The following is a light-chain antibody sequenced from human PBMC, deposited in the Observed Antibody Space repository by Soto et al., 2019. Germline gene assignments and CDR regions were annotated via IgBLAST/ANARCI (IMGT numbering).Light chain of an antibody. CDR2: DAS. Sequence: EIVLTQSPATRSLSPGERATLSCRASQSVSSYLASYQQKPGQAPRLLIYDASNRANGIPARFSGSGSGTDFTLTISSLEPEDFAVDYCQQRSNWPPYTFGQGTKLEIK. CDR3: QQRSNWPPYT. CDR1: QSVSSY. V-gene: IGKV3-11*01. J-gene: IGKJ2*01.